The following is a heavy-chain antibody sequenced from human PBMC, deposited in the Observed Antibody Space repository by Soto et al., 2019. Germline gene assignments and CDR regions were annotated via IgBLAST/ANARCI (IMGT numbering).Heavy chain of an antibody. Sequence: QVQLVQSGAEVKKPGASVKVSCEASGYSFSSYYLHWVRQAPGQGLEWMGLINPGGDSTNYAQKFQGRVTMTRDTSTSTVYMELSSLRSDDTAVYYCARYVLTVAGTDAFDIWGQGTMVAVSS. J-gene: IGHJ3*02. CDR2: INPGGDST. V-gene: IGHV1-46*01. D-gene: IGHD6-19*01. CDR1: GYSFSSYY. CDR3: ARYVLTVAGTDAFDI.